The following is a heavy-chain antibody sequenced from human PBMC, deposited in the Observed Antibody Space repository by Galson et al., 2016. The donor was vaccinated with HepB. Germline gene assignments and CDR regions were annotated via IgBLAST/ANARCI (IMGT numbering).Heavy chain of an antibody. D-gene: IGHD4-17*01. CDR1: GFSLSRYW. Sequence: SLRLSCAASGFSLSRYWMHWVRQAPGKGPVWVSRVSTDGRSTNYADSVKGRFTISRDNAKNTLYLQMNSLRAEDTAVYYCARGPLTVNTYCCWFDPWGQGTLVTVSS. CDR2: VSTDGRST. V-gene: IGHV3-74*01. J-gene: IGHJ5*02. CDR3: ARGPLTVNTYCCWFDP.